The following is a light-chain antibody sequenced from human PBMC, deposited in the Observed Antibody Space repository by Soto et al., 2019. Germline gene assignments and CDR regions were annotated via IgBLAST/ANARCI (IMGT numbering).Light chain of an antibody. CDR2: LEGSGSY. Sequence: QPVLTQSSSASASLGSSVKLTCTLSSGHRTYIIAWHQQQPGKAPRFLMKLEGSGSYNKGSGVPDRFSGSSSGADRFLTISNLQSEDEADYYCETWDSNTRVFGGGTKLTVL. J-gene: IGLJ3*02. CDR1: SGHRTYI. CDR3: ETWDSNTRV. V-gene: IGLV4-60*03.